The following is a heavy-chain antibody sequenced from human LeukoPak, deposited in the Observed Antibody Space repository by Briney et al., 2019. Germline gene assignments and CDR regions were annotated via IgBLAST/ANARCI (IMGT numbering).Heavy chain of an antibody. V-gene: IGHV1-24*01. CDR1: GYTFTSYD. D-gene: IGHD6-25*01. CDR2: FDPEDGET. CDR3: ATDVLSRQTTAAAKE. J-gene: IGHJ4*02. Sequence: GASVKVSCKASGYTFTSYDINWVRQAPGKGLEWMGGFDPEDGETIYAQKFQGRVTMTEDTSTDTAYMELSSLRSEDTAVYYCATDVLSRQTTAAAKEWGQGTLVTVSS.